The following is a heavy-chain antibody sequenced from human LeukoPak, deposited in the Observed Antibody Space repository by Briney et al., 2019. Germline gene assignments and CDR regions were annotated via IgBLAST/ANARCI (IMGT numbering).Heavy chain of an antibody. CDR1: GGSISSYY. CDR2: IYYSGST. Sequence: PSETLSLTCTVSGGSISSYYWSWIRQPPGKGLEWIGYIYYSGSTNYNPSRKSRVTISVDTSKNQFSLKLSSVTAADTAVYYCARGSGYVGYWGQGTLVTVSS. CDR3: ARGSGYVGY. D-gene: IGHD1-26*01. V-gene: IGHV4-59*01. J-gene: IGHJ4*02.